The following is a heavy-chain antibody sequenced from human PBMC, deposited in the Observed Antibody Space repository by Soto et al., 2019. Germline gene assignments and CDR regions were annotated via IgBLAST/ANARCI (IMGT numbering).Heavy chain of an antibody. CDR3: AKDSGSHAFDI. Sequence: GGSLRLSCAASGFTFDDYAMHWVRQAPGKGLEWVSGISWNSGSIGYADSVKGRFTISRDNAKNSLYLQMNSLRAEDTALYYCAKDSGSHAFDIWGQGTMVTVSS. V-gene: IGHV3-9*01. J-gene: IGHJ3*02. D-gene: IGHD3-10*01. CDR2: ISWNSGSI. CDR1: GFTFDDYA.